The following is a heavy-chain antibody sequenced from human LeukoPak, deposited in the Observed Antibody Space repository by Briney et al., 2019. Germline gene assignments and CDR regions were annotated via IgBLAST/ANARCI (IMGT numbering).Heavy chain of an antibody. J-gene: IGHJ4*02. D-gene: IGHD2-2*01. CDR2: ISAYNGNT. Sequence: GASVTVSCKASGYTFTSYGISWVRQARGQGLEWMGWISAYNGNTNNAQKLQGRVTITTDTSTSTAYMELRSLRSDDTAVYYRAREAYCSSTSCYSEEVDYWGQGTLVTVYS. CDR3: AREAYCSSTSCYSEEVDY. V-gene: IGHV1-18*04. CDR1: GYTFTSYG.